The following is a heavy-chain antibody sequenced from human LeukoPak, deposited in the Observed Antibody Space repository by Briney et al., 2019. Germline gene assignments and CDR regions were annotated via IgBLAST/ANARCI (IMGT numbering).Heavy chain of an antibody. J-gene: IGHJ4*02. CDR2: IHPNNGAT. CDR1: GYTFTGSGWY. V-gene: IGHV1-2*02. Sequence: AASVKVSCKASGYTFTGSGWYLYWLRQAPGQGLECVGWIHPNNGATLYAQKFQGRVAMTTDTSISTAYMELSRLRPDDTAMYYCARDGPAQVVDFDYWGQGTLVTVSS. D-gene: IGHD2-15*01. CDR3: ARDGPAQVVDFDY.